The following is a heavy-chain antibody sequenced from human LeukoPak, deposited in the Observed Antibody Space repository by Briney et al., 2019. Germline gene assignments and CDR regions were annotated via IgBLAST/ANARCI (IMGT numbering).Heavy chain of an antibody. V-gene: IGHV3-48*03. Sequence: PGGSLRLSCAASGSTFSSYEMNWVRQAPGKGLEWLSYISSSGSSIYYADSVRGRFTISRDNAKNSLYLQMNTLSAEHTAVYYCARAHHWLGSYMDVWGKGTTVTVSS. CDR1: GSTFSSYE. CDR2: ISSSGSSI. D-gene: IGHD6-19*01. J-gene: IGHJ6*03. CDR3: ARAHHWLGSYMDV.